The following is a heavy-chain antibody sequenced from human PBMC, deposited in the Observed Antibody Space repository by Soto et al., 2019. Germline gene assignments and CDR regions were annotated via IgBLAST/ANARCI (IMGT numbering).Heavy chain of an antibody. CDR3: AREGVLGLDDAFDI. CDR2: MNPNSGNT. CDR1: GYTFTSYD. J-gene: IGHJ3*02. V-gene: IGHV1-8*01. D-gene: IGHD3-16*01. Sequence: GASVKVSCKASGYTFTSYDINWVRQATGQGLEWMGWMNPNSGNTGYAQKFQGRVTMTRNTSISTAYMELSSLRSEDTAVYYCAREGVLGLDDAFDIWGQGTMVTVSS.